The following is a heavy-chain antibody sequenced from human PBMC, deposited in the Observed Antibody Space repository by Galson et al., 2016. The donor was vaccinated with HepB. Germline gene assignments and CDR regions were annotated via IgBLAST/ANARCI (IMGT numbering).Heavy chain of an antibody. CDR3: ANSRNYYYGMDV. J-gene: IGHJ6*04. D-gene: IGHD2/OR15-2a*01. CDR1: GGSISSGGYY. CDR2: IYYSGST. V-gene: IGHV4-31*03. Sequence: TPSLTCTVSGGSISSGGYYWSWIRQHPGKGLEWIGYIYYSGSTYYNPSLKSRVTISVDTSKNQFSLKLSSVTAADTAVYYCANSRNYYYGMDVWGKGTTVTVSS.